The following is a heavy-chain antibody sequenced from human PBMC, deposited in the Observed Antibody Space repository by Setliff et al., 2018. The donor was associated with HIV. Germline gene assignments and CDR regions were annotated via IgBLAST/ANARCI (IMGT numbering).Heavy chain of an antibody. CDR2: IYYSGST. Sequence: SETLSLTCTVSGGSISSYYWSWIRQPPGKGLEWIGYIYYSGSTNYNPSLKSRVTISVDTSKNQFSLKLSSVTAADTAAYYCAREGYYDRADAFDIWGQGTMVTVS. CDR1: GGSISSYY. J-gene: IGHJ3*02. V-gene: IGHV4-59*01. CDR3: AREGYYDRADAFDI. D-gene: IGHD3-22*01.